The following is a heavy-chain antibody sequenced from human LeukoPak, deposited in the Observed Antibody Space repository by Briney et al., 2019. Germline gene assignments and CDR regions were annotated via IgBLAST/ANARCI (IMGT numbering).Heavy chain of an antibody. CDR3: AKVAGTLYFDY. Sequence: PGGSLRLSCVASGFSFSSYWMTWVRQAPGKGLEWVANINEDGSEKYYVDSVKGRLTISRDNAKNTLYLQMNSLRAEDTAVYYCAKVAGTLYFDYWGQGTLVTVSS. J-gene: IGHJ4*02. CDR2: INEDGSEK. D-gene: IGHD6-19*01. V-gene: IGHV3-7*01. CDR1: GFSFSSYW.